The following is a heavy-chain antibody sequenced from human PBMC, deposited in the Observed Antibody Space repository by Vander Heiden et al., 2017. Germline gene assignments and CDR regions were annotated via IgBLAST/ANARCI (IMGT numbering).Heavy chain of an antibody. Sequence: EVQLVESGGGLVQPGRSLRLSCAASGFTFDDYAMHWVRQAPGKGLEWVSGISWNSGSIGYADSVKGRFTISRDNAKNSLYLQMNSLRAEDTALYYCAKDRNGNYAGPVDYWGQGTLVTVSS. CDR3: AKDRNGNYAGPVDY. CDR1: GFTFDDYA. CDR2: ISWNSGSI. D-gene: IGHD1-7*01. V-gene: IGHV3-9*01. J-gene: IGHJ4*02.